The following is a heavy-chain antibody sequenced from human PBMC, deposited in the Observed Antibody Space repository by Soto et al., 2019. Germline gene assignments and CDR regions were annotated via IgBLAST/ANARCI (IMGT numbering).Heavy chain of an antibody. V-gene: IGHV3-48*01. CDR1: GFTFSSYS. Sequence: GGSLRLSCAASGFTFSSYSMNWVRQAPGKGLEWVSYISSSSSTIYYADSVKGRFTISRDNAKNSLYLQMNSLRAEDTAVYYCARKGSGNHDAFDIWGQGTMVTVSS. CDR2: ISSSSSTI. J-gene: IGHJ3*02. D-gene: IGHD1-1*01. CDR3: ARKGSGNHDAFDI.